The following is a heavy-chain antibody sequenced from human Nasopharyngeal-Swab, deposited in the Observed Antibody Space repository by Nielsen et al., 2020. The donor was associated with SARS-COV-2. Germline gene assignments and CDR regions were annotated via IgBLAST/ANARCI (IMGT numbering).Heavy chain of an antibody. CDR2: ISSSSSYI. V-gene: IGHV3-21*01. D-gene: IGHD3-16*01. CDR1: GFTFSSYT. CDR3: ARGGLLRLGNMDV. J-gene: IGHJ6*03. Sequence: GESLKLSCAASGFTFSSYTMHWVRQAPGKGLEWVSSISSSSSYIYYADSVKGRFTISRDNAKNSLYLQMNSLRVEDTAVYYCARGGLLRLGNMDVWGKGTTVTVSS.